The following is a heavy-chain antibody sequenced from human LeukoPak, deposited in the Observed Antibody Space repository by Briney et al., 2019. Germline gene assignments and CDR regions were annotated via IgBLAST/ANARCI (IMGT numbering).Heavy chain of an antibody. D-gene: IGHD6-6*01. V-gene: IGHV3-30-3*01. CDR3: ARDLHEYSSSGPLYYYYMDV. CDR1: GFAFSSYA. CDR2: ISYDGSNK. J-gene: IGHJ6*03. Sequence: GESLRLSCAASGFAFSSYAMHWVRQAPGKGLEWVAVISYDGSNKYYADSVKARFTISRDDSKNTLYLQMNSLRAEDTAVYYCARDLHEYSSSGPLYYYYMDVWGKGTTVTVSS.